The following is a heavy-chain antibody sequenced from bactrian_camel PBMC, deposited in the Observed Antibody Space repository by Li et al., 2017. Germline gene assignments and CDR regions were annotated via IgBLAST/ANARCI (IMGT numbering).Heavy chain of an antibody. CDR1: GLSFSQLN. J-gene: IGHJ6*01. CDR3: AADSPMYDGGWYSTCPSVEFGL. D-gene: IGHD6*01. V-gene: IGHV3S40*01. Sequence: VQLVESGGDSVQPGGSLRLSCAASGLSFSQLNMGWVRQAPGKEIEWVSTSALGDAAYYADSVKGRFTISTSNAENTLYLQMNNLRPEDTAVYYCAADSPMYDGGWYSTCPSVEFGLWGQGTQVTVS. CDR2: SALGDAA.